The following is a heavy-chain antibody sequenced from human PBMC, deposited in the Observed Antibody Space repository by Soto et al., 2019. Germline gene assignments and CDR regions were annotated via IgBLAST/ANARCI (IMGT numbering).Heavy chain of an antibody. CDR1: GFTFGRYS. V-gene: IGHV3-48*04. J-gene: IGHJ5*02. CDR2: ISSTSSAI. D-gene: IGHD2-15*01. Sequence: DVQLVESGGGLVQPGGSLTLSCAASGFTFGRYSMNWVRQAPGKGLEWVSYISSTSSAISYADSLKGRFIISRDNAENSLYLQMHSLRAEDTAVYFCARGWGCSSGSCYFTSWGQGTLVTVSS. CDR3: ARGWGCSSGSCYFTS.